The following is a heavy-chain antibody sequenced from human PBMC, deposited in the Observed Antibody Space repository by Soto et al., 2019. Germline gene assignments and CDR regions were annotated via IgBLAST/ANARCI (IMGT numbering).Heavy chain of an antibody. CDR2: MNPNSGNT. Sequence: QVQLVQSGAEVKKPGASVKVSCKASGYTFTSYDINWVRQATGQGLEWMGWMNPNSGNTGYAQKFQGRVPMTSNTSISTAYMELSSLRSDDTHVYSCARDVTFEWERVDAFDIWGQGTMVTVSS. CDR3: ARDVTFEWERVDAFDI. D-gene: IGHD1-26*01. J-gene: IGHJ3*02. V-gene: IGHV1-8*01. CDR1: GYTFTSYD.